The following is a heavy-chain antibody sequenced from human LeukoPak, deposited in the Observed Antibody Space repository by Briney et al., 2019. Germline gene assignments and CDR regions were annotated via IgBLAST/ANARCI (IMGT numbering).Heavy chain of an antibody. J-gene: IGHJ4*02. D-gene: IGHD5-12*01. CDR1: GGTLSSYA. CDR3: ARGYSGYVPFDY. Sequence: AAVKVSCKASGGTLSSYALSRLRQAPGHRIERMGGIIPIFGTANYAQKFQGRVTITTDESTSTAYMELSSLRSEDTAVYYCARGYSGYVPFDYWGQGTLVTVAS. V-gene: IGHV1-69*05. CDR2: IIPIFGTA.